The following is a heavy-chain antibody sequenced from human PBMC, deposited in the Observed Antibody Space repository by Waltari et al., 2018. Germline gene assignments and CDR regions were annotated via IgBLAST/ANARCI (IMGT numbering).Heavy chain of an antibody. J-gene: IGHJ3*01. CDR3: ARELIWPGELGPFDL. CDR1: GYSFSSYW. V-gene: IGHV5-51*01. Sequence: EVQLVQSGTQVKKPGESLRISCKASGYSFSSYWIGWVRQMPGKGMEWMGMIFPRDADTRYTPSSQGRVTISADKSTGTAYLQFSSLTASDTAMYFCARELIWPGELGPFDLWGQGTFVSVSS. CDR2: IFPRDADT. D-gene: IGHD1-26*01.